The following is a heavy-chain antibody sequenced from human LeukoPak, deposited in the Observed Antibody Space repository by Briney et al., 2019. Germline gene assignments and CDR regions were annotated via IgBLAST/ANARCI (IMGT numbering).Heavy chain of an antibody. J-gene: IGHJ6*03. CDR3: ARSMGSWRGSYYYYYMDV. Sequence: GESLKISCKGSGYSLTSYWIGWVRQMPGKGLEWMGIIYPGDSDTRYSPSFQGQVTISADKSISTAYLQWSSLKASDTAMYYCARSMGSWRGSYYYYYMDVWGKGTTVTVSS. V-gene: IGHV5-51*01. CDR2: IYPGDSDT. D-gene: IGHD3-10*01. CDR1: GYSLTSYW.